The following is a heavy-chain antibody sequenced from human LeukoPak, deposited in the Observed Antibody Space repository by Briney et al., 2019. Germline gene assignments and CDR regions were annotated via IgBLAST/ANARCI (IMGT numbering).Heavy chain of an antibody. Sequence: GGPLRLSCAVSGFSVSTYGMSWVRQAPGRGLEWISAINVNGDTKYYADSVRGRFIISRDNSENTLYLQMNSLRTEDTAVYYCAQGYSIGWFPNWGQGSLVSGSS. J-gene: IGHJ4*02. CDR2: INVNGDTK. CDR3: AQGYSIGWFPN. D-gene: IGHD5-12*01. CDR1: GFSVSTYG. V-gene: IGHV3-23*01.